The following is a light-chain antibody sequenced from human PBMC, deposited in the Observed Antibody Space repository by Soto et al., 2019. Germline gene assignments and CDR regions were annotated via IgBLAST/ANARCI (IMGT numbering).Light chain of an antibody. CDR2: GAS. Sequence: EIVMTQSPDTLSVSPGERATLSCRASQSVSSNLAWYQQKPGQAPRLLIYGASTRATGIPARFSGSGSGTEFTLTIGCLQSEDFAVYVCQQYNDWLTFGGGTKVEIK. CDR3: QQYNDWLT. V-gene: IGKV3-15*01. CDR1: QSVSSN. J-gene: IGKJ4*01.